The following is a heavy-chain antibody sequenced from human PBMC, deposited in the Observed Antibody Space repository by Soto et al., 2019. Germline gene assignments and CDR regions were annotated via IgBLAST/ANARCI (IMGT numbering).Heavy chain of an antibody. CDR2: IDPSDSYT. J-gene: IGHJ3*02. CDR3: ARRKNYDSSGYYSTRGAFDI. CDR1: GYSFTSYW. D-gene: IGHD3-22*01. V-gene: IGHV5-10-1*01. Sequence: GESLKISRKGSGYSFTSYWISWVRQMPGKGLEWMGRIDPSDSYTNYSPSFQGHVTISADKSISTAYLQWSSLKASDTAMYYCARRKNYDSSGYYSTRGAFDIWGQGTMVTVS.